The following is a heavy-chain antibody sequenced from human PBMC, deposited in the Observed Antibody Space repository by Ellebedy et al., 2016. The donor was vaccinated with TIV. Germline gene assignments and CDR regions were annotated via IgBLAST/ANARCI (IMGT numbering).Heavy chain of an antibody. Sequence: AASVKVSCQASGYTFISYDINWMRQAPGQGLEWVGWMNPKSGSTGYGKKFQDRVTMSRNTSISTAYMDLSSLRSEDTAVYYCARGGTKGDYKWFDPWGQGTLVTVSS. J-gene: IGHJ5*02. CDR1: GYTFISYD. V-gene: IGHV1-8*01. CDR3: ARGGTKGDYKWFDP. D-gene: IGHD3-10*01. CDR2: MNPKSGST.